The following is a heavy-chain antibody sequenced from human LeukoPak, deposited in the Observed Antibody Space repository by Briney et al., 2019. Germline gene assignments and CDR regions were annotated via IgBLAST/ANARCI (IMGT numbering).Heavy chain of an antibody. J-gene: IGHJ5*02. Sequence: PGGSLRLSCTATGFNFGDYWMSWVRQGPGKGLEWVANINQDGSEKSYVDSVKSRFTISRDNAKNSLYLQMNSLRVEDTAVYYCARYYYGTGSYSRARFDPWGQGTQVTVSS. V-gene: IGHV3-7*04. CDR3: ARYYYGTGSYSRARFDP. CDR1: GFNFGDYW. CDR2: INQDGSEK. D-gene: IGHD3-10*01.